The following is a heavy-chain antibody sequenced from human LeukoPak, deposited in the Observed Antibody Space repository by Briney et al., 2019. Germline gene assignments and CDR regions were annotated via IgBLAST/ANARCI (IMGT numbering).Heavy chain of an antibody. V-gene: IGHV1-46*01. CDR1: GYTFTSYG. Sequence: GASVKVSCKASGYTFTSYGISWVRQAPGQGLEWMGIINPSDGTTNYAQTFQGRVTMTRDTSTSTVYMELSSLRSEDTAVYYCATVQVGAFDIWGQGTMVTVSS. CDR3: ATVQVGAFDI. CDR2: INPSDGTT. J-gene: IGHJ3*02.